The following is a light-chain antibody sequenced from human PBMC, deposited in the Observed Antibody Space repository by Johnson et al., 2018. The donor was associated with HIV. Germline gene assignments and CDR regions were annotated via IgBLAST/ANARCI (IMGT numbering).Light chain of an antibody. Sequence: QSVLTQPPSVSAAPGQKVTISCSGSSSNIGNNYVSWYQQLPETAPKLLIYENNKRPSGIPDRFSGSKFGTSATLGITGLQTGDEADYYCGTWDSSLSAGVFGTGTKVTV. V-gene: IGLV1-51*02. CDR2: ENN. J-gene: IGLJ1*01. CDR3: GTWDSSLSAGV. CDR1: SSNIGNNY.